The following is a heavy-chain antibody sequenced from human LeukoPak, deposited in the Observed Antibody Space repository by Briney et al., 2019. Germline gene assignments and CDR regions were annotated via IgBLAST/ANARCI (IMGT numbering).Heavy chain of an antibody. Sequence: PGGSLRLSCAASGFTFSSYGMHWVRQAPGKGLEWVAVISYDGSNKYYADSVKGRFTISRDNSKNTLYLQMNSLRAEDTAVYYCAKDPWGVLRFLEWLPTPGTYYYYGMDVWGQGTTVTVSS. D-gene: IGHD3-3*01. CDR2: ISYDGSNK. CDR1: GFTFSSYG. CDR3: AKDPWGVLRFLEWLPTPGTYYYYGMDV. V-gene: IGHV3-30*18. J-gene: IGHJ6*02.